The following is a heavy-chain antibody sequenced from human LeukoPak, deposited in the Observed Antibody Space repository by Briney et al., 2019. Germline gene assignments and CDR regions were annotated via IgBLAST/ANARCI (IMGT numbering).Heavy chain of an antibody. CDR1: GYTFSGYY. V-gene: IGHV1-2*06. Sequence: ASVKVSCKASGYTFSGYYLHWVRQAPGQGPEWVGRINPNSGGADYAQKFQRRVTLTRDTSISTTYMELNSLTSDDTAVYYCARAVPVAGYDYWGQGTLVTVSS. J-gene: IGHJ4*02. CDR3: ARAVPVAGYDY. D-gene: IGHD6-19*01. CDR2: INPNSGGA.